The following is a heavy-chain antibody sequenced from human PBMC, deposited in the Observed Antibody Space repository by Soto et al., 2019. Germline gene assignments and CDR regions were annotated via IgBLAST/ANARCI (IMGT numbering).Heavy chain of an antibody. CDR2: INPDSGGT. J-gene: IGHJ5*02. D-gene: IGHD1-26*01. Sequence: RASVKFSCKTSGYTFTGYHVHWVRQAPGQGLEWMGWINPDSGGTNYQQKFQGRVIMTRDTAITTVYMELNSLRSDDTAVYYCARDRSGNSWEVDPWGQGSMVPVSS. CDR3: ARDRSGNSWEVDP. V-gene: IGHV1-2*02. CDR1: GYTFTGYH.